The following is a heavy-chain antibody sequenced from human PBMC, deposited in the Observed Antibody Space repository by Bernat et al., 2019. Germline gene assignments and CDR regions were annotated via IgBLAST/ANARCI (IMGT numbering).Heavy chain of an antibody. CDR1: GFTFSNYA. V-gene: IGHV3-23*01. CDR3: AKDALRTSGWYHFDY. CDR2: IGGTGGDI. D-gene: IGHD6-19*01. J-gene: IGHJ4*02. Sequence: EGQLLESGGGLVQPGGSLRLSCVPSGFTFSNYAMSWVRQAPGKGLEWVSGIGGTGGDIFYADPVKGRFTISRDNSKNTLYLQMNSLRAEDTAVYYCAKDALRTSGWYHFDYWGQGALVTVSS.